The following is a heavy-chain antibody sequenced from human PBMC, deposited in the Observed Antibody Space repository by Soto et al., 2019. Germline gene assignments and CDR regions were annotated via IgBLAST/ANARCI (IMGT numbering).Heavy chain of an antibody. CDR2: IYHSGST. V-gene: IGHV4-30-2*03. Sequence: SETLSLTCAVSGGSISSGGYSWSWIRQPPGKGLEWIGYIYHSGSTYYNPSLKSRVTISVDTSKNQFSLKLSSVTAADTAVYYCATQIIAAAGSYYFDYWGQGTLVTVSS. J-gene: IGHJ4*02. CDR1: GGSISSGGYS. CDR3: ATQIIAAAGSYYFDY. D-gene: IGHD6-13*01.